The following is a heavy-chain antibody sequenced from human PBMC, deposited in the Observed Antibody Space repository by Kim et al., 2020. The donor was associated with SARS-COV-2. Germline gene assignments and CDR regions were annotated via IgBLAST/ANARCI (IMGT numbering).Heavy chain of an antibody. V-gene: IGHV1-2*02. CDR3: ARSSLLDFDY. D-gene: IGHD3-16*02. J-gene: IGHJ4*02. Sequence: GDTHHAKKLQGRGPMTRDTSISTVYLELTSLRSDDTAVYYCARSSLLDFDYWGQGTLVTVSS. CDR2: GDT.